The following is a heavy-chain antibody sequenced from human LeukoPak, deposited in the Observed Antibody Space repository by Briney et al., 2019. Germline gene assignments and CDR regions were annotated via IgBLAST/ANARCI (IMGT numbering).Heavy chain of an antibody. J-gene: IGHJ5*02. CDR1: GGSFSGYY. CDR3: ARGRGRITIFGVVSGAYNWFDP. Sequence: SETLSLTCAVYGGSFSGYYWSWIRQPPGKGLEWIGEINHSGSTNYNPSLKSRVTISVDTSKNQFSLKLSSVTAADTAVYYCARGRGRITIFGVVSGAYNWFDPWGQGTLVTVSS. D-gene: IGHD3-3*01. CDR2: INHSGST. V-gene: IGHV4-34*01.